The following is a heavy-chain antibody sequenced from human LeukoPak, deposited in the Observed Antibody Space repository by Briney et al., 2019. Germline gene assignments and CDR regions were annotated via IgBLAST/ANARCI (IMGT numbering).Heavy chain of an antibody. D-gene: IGHD2-8*01. J-gene: IGHJ6*02. CDR1: GGSFSGYY. CDR3: ARGRSRYCTNGVCYAYYYYYGMDV. CDR2: INHSGST. Sequence: SETLSLTCAVYGGSFSGYYWSWIRQPPGKGLEWIGEINHSGSTNYNPSLKSRVTISVGTSKNQFSLKLSSVTAADTAVYYCARGRSRYCTNGVCYAYYYYYGMDVWGQGTTVTVSS. V-gene: IGHV4-34*01.